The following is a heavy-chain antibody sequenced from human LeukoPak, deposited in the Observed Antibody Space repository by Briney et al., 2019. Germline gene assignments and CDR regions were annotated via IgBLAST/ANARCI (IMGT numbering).Heavy chain of an antibody. CDR1: GGSISSSSYY. CDR2: INHSGST. Sequence: SETLSLTCTVSGGSISSSSYYWSWIRQPPGKGLEWIGEINHSGSTNYNPSLKSRVTISVDTSKNQFSLKLSSVTAADTAVYYCARPRYNTYAFGIWGQGTMVTVSS. J-gene: IGHJ3*02. D-gene: IGHD5-24*01. V-gene: IGHV4-39*07. CDR3: ARPRYNTYAFGI.